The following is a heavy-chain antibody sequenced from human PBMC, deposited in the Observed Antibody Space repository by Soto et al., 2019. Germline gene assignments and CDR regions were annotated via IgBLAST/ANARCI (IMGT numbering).Heavy chain of an antibody. J-gene: IGHJ6*02. Sequence: QVQLVQSGAEVKKPGASVKVSCKASGYTFTSYYMHWVRQAPGQGLEWMGIINPSGGSTSYAQKFQGRVTMTRDTSTSTVYMELSSLRSEDTAVYYCARGIAVAGLYYYYGMDVWGQWTTVTVSS. CDR3: ARGIAVAGLYYYYGMDV. D-gene: IGHD6-19*01. CDR1: GYTFTSYY. V-gene: IGHV1-46*01. CDR2: INPSGGST.